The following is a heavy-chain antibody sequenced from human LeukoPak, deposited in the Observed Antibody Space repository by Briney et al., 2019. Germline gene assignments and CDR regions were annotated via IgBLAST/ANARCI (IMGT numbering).Heavy chain of an antibody. CDR1: GDTVSSNSAA. V-gene: IGHV6-1*01. CDR3: ARGFALDF. CDR2: TYYRSKWYY. J-gene: IGHJ3*01. Sequence: SQTLSLTCDISGDTVSSNSAAWNWVRQSPSRGLEWLGRTYYRSKWYYDYAVSVKSRITISPDTSKNQFSLQLNSVTADDTAVYYCARGFALDFWGQGTMVTVSS.